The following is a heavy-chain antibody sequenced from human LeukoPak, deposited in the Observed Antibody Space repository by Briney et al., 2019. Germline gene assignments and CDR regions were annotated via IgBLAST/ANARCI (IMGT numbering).Heavy chain of an antibody. CDR1: GFTFSSYW. J-gene: IGHJ4*02. CDR3: ARDNSGRSFDY. D-gene: IGHD1-26*01. V-gene: IGHV3-21*01. Sequence: GGSLRLSCAASGFTFSSYWMSWVRQAPGKGLEWVSSIDGSSSHIYYADSVKGRFTISRDNTKSSLYLQMNSLRAEDMAVYYCARDNSGRSFDYWGQGTLVTVSS. CDR2: IDGSSSHI.